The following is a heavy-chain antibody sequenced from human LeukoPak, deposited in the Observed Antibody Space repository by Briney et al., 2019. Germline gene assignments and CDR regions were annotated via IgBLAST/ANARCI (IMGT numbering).Heavy chain of an antibody. CDR3: ARSLGRRRIAAAGMDYFDY. CDR1: GFTFDDYG. V-gene: IGHV3-20*04. J-gene: IGHJ4*02. CDR2: INWNGNSK. Sequence: PGGSLRLSCAASGFTFDDYGMSWVRQAPGKGLEWVSAINWNGNSKGYADSVKGGFTIPRDNAKNSLYLQMNSLRAEDTALYYCARSLGRRRIAAAGMDYFDYWGQGTLVTVSS. D-gene: IGHD6-13*01.